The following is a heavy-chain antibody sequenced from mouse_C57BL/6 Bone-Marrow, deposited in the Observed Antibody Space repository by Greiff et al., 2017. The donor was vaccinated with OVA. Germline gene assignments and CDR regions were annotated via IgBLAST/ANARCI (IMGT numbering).Heavy chain of an antibody. V-gene: IGHV1-55*01. J-gene: IGHJ4*01. Sequence: QVQLQPPGAELVKPGASVKMSCKASGYTFTSYWITWVKQRPGQGLEWIGDISPGSGSTNYNEKFKSKATLTVDTSSSTAYMQLSSLTSEDSAVYYCARNLITTVDAMDYWGQGTSVTVSS. CDR1: GYTFTSYW. CDR2: ISPGSGST. D-gene: IGHD1-1*01. CDR3: ARNLITTVDAMDY.